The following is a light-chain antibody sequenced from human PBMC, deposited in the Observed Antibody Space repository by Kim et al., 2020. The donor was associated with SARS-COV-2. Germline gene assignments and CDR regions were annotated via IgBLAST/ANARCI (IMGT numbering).Light chain of an antibody. V-gene: IGKV1-39*01. J-gene: IGKJ1*01. Sequence: DIQMTQSPSSLSASVGDRVTITCRASQSISSYLNWYQQKPGKAPKLLIYAASSLQSGVPSRFSGSGSGTDFTLTISSLQPADFATYYCQQSYSTPPTFGQGTNVDIK. CDR2: AAS. CDR3: QQSYSTPPT. CDR1: QSISSY.